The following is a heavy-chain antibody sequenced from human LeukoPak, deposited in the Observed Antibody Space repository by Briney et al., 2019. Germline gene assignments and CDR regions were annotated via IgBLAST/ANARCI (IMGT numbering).Heavy chain of an antibody. CDR3: TTNTRDLGDYSYYYGVDV. Sequence: GGSLRLSCAASGFTFSGSAMHWVRQASGKGLEWVGRIRSKANTYATAYAASMKGRFTISRDDSKNTAYLQMNSLKIEDTALYYCTTNTRDLGDYSYYYGVDVWGLGTTVTVSS. V-gene: IGHV3-73*01. J-gene: IGHJ6*02. CDR2: IRSKANTYAT. CDR1: GFTFSGSA. D-gene: IGHD4-17*01.